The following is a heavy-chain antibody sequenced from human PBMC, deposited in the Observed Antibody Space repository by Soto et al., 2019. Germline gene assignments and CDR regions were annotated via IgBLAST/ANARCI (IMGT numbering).Heavy chain of an antibody. CDR3: AKDGYCSGGSCYSGLRYFDY. CDR1: GFTFSSYA. Sequence: PGGSLRLSCASSGFTFSSYAMSWVRQAPGKGLEWVSAISGSGGSTYYADSVKGRFTISRDNSKNTLYLQMNSLRAEDTAVYYCAKDGYCSGGSCYSGLRYFDYWGQGTLVTVSS. CDR2: ISGSGGST. J-gene: IGHJ4*02. D-gene: IGHD2-15*01. V-gene: IGHV3-23*01.